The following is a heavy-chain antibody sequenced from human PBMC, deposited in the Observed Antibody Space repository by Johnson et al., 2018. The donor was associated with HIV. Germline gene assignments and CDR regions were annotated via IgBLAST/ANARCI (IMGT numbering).Heavy chain of an antibody. Sequence: VQLVESGGGLVQPGRSLRLSCAASGFTFDDYAMHWVRQAPGKGLEWVSGINWNGGSTGYADSVKGRFTISRDDAKNSLYLQMNSLRAEDTALYYCARVWSGSYYSNAFDIWGQGTMVTVSS. D-gene: IGHD1-26*01. V-gene: IGHV3-20*04. CDR3: ARVWSGSYYSNAFDI. J-gene: IGHJ3*02. CDR2: INWNGGST. CDR1: GFTFDDYA.